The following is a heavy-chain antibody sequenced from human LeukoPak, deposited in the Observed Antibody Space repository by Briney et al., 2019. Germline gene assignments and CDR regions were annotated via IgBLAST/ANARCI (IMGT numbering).Heavy chain of an antibody. CDR2: IYYSGST. D-gene: IGHD5-18*01. J-gene: IGHJ4*02. CDR3: ATDTAMGHVDY. CDR1: GGSISSSSYY. V-gene: IGHV4-39*07. Sequence: SETLSLTCTVSGGSISSSSYYWGWIRQPPGKGLEWIGSIYYSGSTYYNPSLKSRVTISVDTSKNQFSLKLSSVTAADTAVYYCATDTAMGHVDYWGQGTLVTVSS.